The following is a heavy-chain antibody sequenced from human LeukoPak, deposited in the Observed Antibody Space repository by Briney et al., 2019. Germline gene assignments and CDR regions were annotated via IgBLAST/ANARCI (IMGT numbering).Heavy chain of an antibody. CDR1: GFTFSSYA. CDR3: AKDQGVYSGSYESRGEDY. Sequence: PGRSLRLSCAASGFTFSSYAMHWVRQAPGKGLEWVAVISYDGSNKYYADSVKGRFTISRDNSKNTLYLQMNSLRAEDTAVYYCAKDQGVYSGSYESRGEDYWGQGTLVTVSS. V-gene: IGHV3-30*04. J-gene: IGHJ4*02. CDR2: ISYDGSNK. D-gene: IGHD1-26*01.